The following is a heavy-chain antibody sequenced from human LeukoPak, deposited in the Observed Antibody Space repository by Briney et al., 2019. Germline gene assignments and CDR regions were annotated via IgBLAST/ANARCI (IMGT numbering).Heavy chain of an antibody. V-gene: IGHV4-34*01. CDR2: INHSGST. CDR3: ARYGPIVVVPAAIGGYYYYGMDV. Sequence: SETLSLTCAVYGGSFSVYYWSWIRQPPGKGLEWIGEINHSGSTNYNPSLKSRVTISVDTSKNQFSLKLSSVTAADTAVYYCARYGPIVVVPAAIGGYYYYGMDVWGQGTTVTVSS. CDR1: GGSFSVYY. D-gene: IGHD2-2*01. J-gene: IGHJ6*02.